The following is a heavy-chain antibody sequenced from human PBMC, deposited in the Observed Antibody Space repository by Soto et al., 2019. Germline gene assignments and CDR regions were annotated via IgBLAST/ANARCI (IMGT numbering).Heavy chain of an antibody. D-gene: IGHD2-2*01. Sequence: GGSLRLSCAASGFTFSTYAMAWVRQAPGKGLEWVSGVSASGLNTDYADPVKGRFYISRDNSKNTVSLHMNSLRAEDTALYYCAKRKYCPSTTCFDYWGQGTQVTVSS. CDR1: GFTFSTYA. CDR2: VSASGLNT. CDR3: AKRKYCPSTTCFDY. J-gene: IGHJ4*02. V-gene: IGHV3-23*01.